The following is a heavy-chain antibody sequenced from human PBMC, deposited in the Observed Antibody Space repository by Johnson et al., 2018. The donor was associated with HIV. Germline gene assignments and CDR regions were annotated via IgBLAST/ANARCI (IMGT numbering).Heavy chain of an antibody. CDR2: SGSGGNT. CDR1: GFTVSSNY. J-gene: IGHJ3*02. Sequence: EQLVESGGGLIQPGGSLRLSCAASGFTVSSNYMSWVRQAPGKGLEWVSAISGSGGNTYYAASVKGRFTLSRDNSENTLYLQMNSLKTEDTAVYYCTTDDAPSYGDYGEAFDIWGQGTMVTVSS. V-gene: IGHV3-53*01. D-gene: IGHD4-17*01. CDR3: TTDDAPSYGDYGEAFDI.